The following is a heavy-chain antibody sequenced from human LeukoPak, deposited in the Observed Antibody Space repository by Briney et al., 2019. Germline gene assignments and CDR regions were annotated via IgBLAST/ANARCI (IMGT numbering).Heavy chain of an antibody. J-gene: IGHJ4*02. D-gene: IGHD2/OR15-2a*01. CDR2: IHYSGNT. V-gene: IGHV4-59*13. Sequence: KSPETPSLTRVVPGGSLCNYYWSWIRPPPGKRLGWIGYIHYSGNTYYNPTLKSRVTNPVEKSNNEFPVKLTYLTAADTAMYYCAREGTSDDYLWIDYWGQGTLLTVSS. CDR1: GGSLCNYY. CDR3: AREGTSDDYLWIDY.